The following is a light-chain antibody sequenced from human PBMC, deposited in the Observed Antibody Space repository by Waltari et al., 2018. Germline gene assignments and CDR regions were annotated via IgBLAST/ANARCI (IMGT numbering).Light chain of an antibody. CDR3: AAWDDSLNGVV. J-gene: IGLJ2*01. CDR2: SNN. CDR1: SSNIGSNT. V-gene: IGLV1-44*01. Sequence: QPVLTQPPSASGTPGHRVPISCSGSSSNIGSNTVNWYKQLPGTAPNLVIFSNNQRPSGVPDRFSGSKSGASASLAISGLQSEDEADYYCAAWDDSLNGVVFGGGTKLTVL.